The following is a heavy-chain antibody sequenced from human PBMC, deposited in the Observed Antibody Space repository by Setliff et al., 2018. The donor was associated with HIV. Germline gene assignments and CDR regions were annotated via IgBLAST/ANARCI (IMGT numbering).Heavy chain of an antibody. D-gene: IGHD4-4*01. CDR2: IDGDGRGT. V-gene: IGHV3-74*01. CDR1: GFTFRNYW. J-gene: IGHJ6*02. CDR3: VRDITTCWDV. Sequence: GGSLRLSCAASGFTFRNYWMHWVRQAPGKGLVWVSRIDGDGRGTSYADSVQGRFTISRDNAKNTLYLQRNSLRAEDTAVYYCVRDITTCWDVWGQGTTVTVSS.